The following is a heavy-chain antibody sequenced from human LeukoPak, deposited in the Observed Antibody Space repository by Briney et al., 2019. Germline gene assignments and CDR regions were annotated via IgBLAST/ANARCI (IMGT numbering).Heavy chain of an antibody. V-gene: IGHV3-11*04. CDR3: ASDISNKGFDY. CDR2: ISNIGSTT. D-gene: IGHD3-3*02. Sequence: PGGSLILSFAASGLTLSNYYMSWLRRAPGKGREGVSYISNIGSTTHHADSVKGRFTISRDNAKNSLYLQMNSLRAEDTAVYYCASDISNKGFDYWGQGTLVTVSS. CDR1: GLTLSNYY. J-gene: IGHJ4*02.